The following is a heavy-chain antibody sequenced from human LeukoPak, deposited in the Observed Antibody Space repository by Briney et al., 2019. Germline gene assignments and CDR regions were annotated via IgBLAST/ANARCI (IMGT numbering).Heavy chain of an antibody. CDR2: IYPGDSDT. V-gene: IGHV5-51*01. Sequence: GESLKISCKGSGYIFTSYLIGWVRQMPGKGPEWMGIIYPGDSDTRYSPSFQGQVTISADKSISTAYLQWSSLKASDTAMYYCARPGRLGYSSSWFYDSWGQGTLVTVSS. CDR1: GYIFTSYL. D-gene: IGHD6-13*01. CDR3: ARPGRLGYSSSWFYDS. J-gene: IGHJ5*01.